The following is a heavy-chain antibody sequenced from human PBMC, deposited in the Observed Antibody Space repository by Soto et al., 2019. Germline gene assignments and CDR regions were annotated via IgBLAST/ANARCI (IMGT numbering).Heavy chain of an antibody. CDR3: AREMVRGVGSDY. Sequence: QVQLVQSGAEVKKPGASVKVSCKPSGYTFTSYGISWVRQAPGQGLEWMGWISTYNGNTKYAQKLQGRVAMTTDTSRSTAYMELRSLRSDDTAVFYCAREMVRGVGSDYWGQGTLVTVSS. D-gene: IGHD3-10*01. V-gene: IGHV1-18*01. J-gene: IGHJ4*02. CDR1: GYTFTSYG. CDR2: ISTYNGNT.